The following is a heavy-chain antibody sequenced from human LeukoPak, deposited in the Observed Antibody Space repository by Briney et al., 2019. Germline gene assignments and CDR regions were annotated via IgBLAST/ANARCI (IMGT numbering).Heavy chain of an antibody. J-gene: IGHJ4*02. CDR1: GASIRNYY. CDR3: ARQSTAMGTFDY. D-gene: IGHD5-18*01. V-gene: IGHV4-59*08. CDR2: LYDSGST. Sequence: KPSETLSLTCTVSGASIRNYYWSWIRQPPGKGLEWIGYLYDSGSTNYNPSLKSRVAISVDTSKNQFSLKLSSVTAADTAVYYCARQSTAMGTFDYWGQGTLVPVSS.